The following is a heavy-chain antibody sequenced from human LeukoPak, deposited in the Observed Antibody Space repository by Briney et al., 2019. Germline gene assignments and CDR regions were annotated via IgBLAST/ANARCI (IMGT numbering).Heavy chain of an antibody. CDR1: GFTFSSYA. D-gene: IGHD2-15*01. J-gene: IGHJ6*03. CDR3: ARDRLGDIVVVVAATSYYMDV. Sequence: PGRSLRLSCAASGFTFSSYAMHWVRQAPGKGLEWVAVISYDGSNKYYADSVKGRFTISRDNSKNTLYLQTNSLRAEDTAVYYCARDRLGDIVVVVAATSYYMDVWGKGTTVTVSS. V-gene: IGHV3-30-3*01. CDR2: ISYDGSNK.